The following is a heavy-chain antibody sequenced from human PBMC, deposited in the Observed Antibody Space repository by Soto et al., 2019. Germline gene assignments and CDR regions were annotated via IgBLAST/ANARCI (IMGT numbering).Heavy chain of an antibody. D-gene: IGHD6-13*01. J-gene: IGHJ4*02. CDR2: IHYSGSS. CDR3: ARVGTSAGTFGFFDY. Sequence: SETLSLTCTVSGGSITSNGYHWTWIRQLPGEGLEWIGYIHYSGSSYYNPSLKSRVTMSLDTSKSQFSLSLSSVTAADTAVYYCARVGTSAGTFGFFDYWGQGTPVTVSS. CDR1: GGSITSNGYH. V-gene: IGHV4-31*03.